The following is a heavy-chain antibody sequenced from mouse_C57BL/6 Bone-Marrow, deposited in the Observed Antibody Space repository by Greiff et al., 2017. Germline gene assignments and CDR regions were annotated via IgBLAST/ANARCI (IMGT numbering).Heavy chain of an antibody. CDR1: GYTFTDYY. Sequence: VQLQQSGPELVKPGASVKISCKASGYTFTDYYMNWVKQSHGKSLEWIGDINPNNGGTSYNQKFKGKATLTVDKSSSTAYMELRSLTSEDSAVYYCARSTTVEYFDVWGTGTTVTVSS. J-gene: IGHJ1*03. D-gene: IGHD1-1*01. CDR3: ARSTTVEYFDV. V-gene: IGHV1-26*01. CDR2: INPNNGGT.